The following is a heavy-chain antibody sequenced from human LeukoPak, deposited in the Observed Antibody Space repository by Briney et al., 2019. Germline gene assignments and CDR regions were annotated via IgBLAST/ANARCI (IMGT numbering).Heavy chain of an antibody. CDR2: INPNNGGT. CDR1: GYTFTDYY. Sequence: ASVKVSCKASGYTFTDYYMHWVRQAPGQGLEWMGRINPNNGGTNYAQKFQGRVTVTRDTSTSTVHMELSGLRSEDTAVYYCARDQEGFDYWGQGTLVTVSS. CDR3: ARDQEGFDY. J-gene: IGHJ4*02. V-gene: IGHV1-2*06.